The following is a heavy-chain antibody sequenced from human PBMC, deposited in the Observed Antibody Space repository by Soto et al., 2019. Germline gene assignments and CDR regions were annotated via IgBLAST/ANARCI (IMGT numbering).Heavy chain of an antibody. J-gene: IGHJ4*02. CDR1: GFTFSSYA. D-gene: IGHD6-19*01. V-gene: IGHV3-30-3*01. Sequence: PWGSLRLSCAASGFTFSSYAMHLFRHSPLKWLEWVAVISYDGSNKYYADSVKGRFTISRDNSKNTLYLQMNSLRAEDTAVYYCARDRAVAGSLDLFDYWGQGTLVTVSS. CDR3: ARDRAVAGSLDLFDY. CDR2: ISYDGSNK.